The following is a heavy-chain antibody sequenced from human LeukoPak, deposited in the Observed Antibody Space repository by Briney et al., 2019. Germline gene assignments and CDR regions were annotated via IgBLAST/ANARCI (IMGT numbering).Heavy chain of an antibody. CDR3: ARETRSLYSSSVVDY. CDR1: GFTFSSYW. Sequence: PGGSLRLSCAASGFTFSSYWMHWVRQAPGKGLVRVSRINSDGSSTSYADSVKGRFTISRDNAKNTLYLQMNSLRAEDTAVYCCARETRSLYSSSVVDYWGQGTLVTVSS. J-gene: IGHJ4*02. CDR2: INSDGSST. V-gene: IGHV3-74*01. D-gene: IGHD6-13*01.